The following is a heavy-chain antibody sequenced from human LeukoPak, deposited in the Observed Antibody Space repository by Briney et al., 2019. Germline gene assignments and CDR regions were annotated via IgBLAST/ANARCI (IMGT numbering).Heavy chain of an antibody. J-gene: IGHJ5*02. CDR1: GGSISSSSYY. Sequence: SETLSLTCTVSGGSISSSSYYWGWIRQPPRKGLEWIGSIYYSGSTYYNPSLKSRVTISVDTSKNQFSLKLSSVTAADTAVYYCARGRGYSYAFDPWGQGTLVTVSS. CDR2: IYYSGST. CDR3: ARGRGYSYAFDP. D-gene: IGHD5-18*01. V-gene: IGHV4-39*07.